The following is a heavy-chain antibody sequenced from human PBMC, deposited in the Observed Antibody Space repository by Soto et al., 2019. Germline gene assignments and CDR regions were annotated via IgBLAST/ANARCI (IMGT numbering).Heavy chain of an antibody. CDR2: ISSTTNYI. Sequence: LRLTCAASGFTFTRYSMNWVRQAPGKGLEWVSSISSTTNYIHYGDSMKGRFTISRDNAKNSLYLEMNSLRAEDTAVYYCARESEDLTSNFDYWGQGTLVTVSS. V-gene: IGHV3-21*06. CDR3: ARESEDLTSNFDY. J-gene: IGHJ4*02. CDR1: GFTFTRYS.